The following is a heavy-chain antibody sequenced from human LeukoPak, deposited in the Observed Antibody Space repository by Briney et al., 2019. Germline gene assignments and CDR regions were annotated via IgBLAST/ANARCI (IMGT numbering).Heavy chain of an antibody. Sequence: SETLSLTCTVSGGSVSSGSYYWSWIRQPPGKGLEWIGFIHNSGSTKYNPSLMSRVTISVDTSKNQFSLKLSSVTAAETAVYYCARGGASSIPFDPWGQGTLVTVSS. D-gene: IGHD2-2*01. J-gene: IGHJ5*02. CDR3: ARGGASSIPFDP. V-gene: IGHV4-61*01. CDR1: GGSVSSGSYY. CDR2: IHNSGST.